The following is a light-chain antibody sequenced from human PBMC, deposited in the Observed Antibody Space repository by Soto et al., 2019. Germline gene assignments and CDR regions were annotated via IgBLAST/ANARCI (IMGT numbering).Light chain of an antibody. CDR1: QDISNY. CDR2: DES. Sequence: DIQMTQSPSSLSASVGDRVTITCQASQDISNYLNWYQQKPGKAPKLLIYDESNLETGVPSMFSGRGSGTDFNFSISSLQPEDIATYYCQHYDNRPRTFGQGTKLVI. V-gene: IGKV1-33*01. J-gene: IGKJ2*01. CDR3: QHYDNRPRT.